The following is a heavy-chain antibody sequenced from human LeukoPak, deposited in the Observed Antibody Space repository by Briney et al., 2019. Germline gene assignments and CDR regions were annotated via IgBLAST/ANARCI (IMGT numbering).Heavy chain of an antibody. CDR2: TRNKANSYTT. CDR3: ARDGLNYYDSGRVYYYYGMDV. Sequence: PGGSLRLSCAASGFTFSDHYMDWVRQAPGKGLELVGRTRNKANSYTTEYAASVKGRFTISRDDSKNSLYLQMNSLKTEDTAVYYCARDGLNYYDSGRVYYYYGMDVWGQGTTVTVSS. J-gene: IGHJ6*02. D-gene: IGHD3-10*01. CDR1: GFTFSDHY. V-gene: IGHV3-72*01.